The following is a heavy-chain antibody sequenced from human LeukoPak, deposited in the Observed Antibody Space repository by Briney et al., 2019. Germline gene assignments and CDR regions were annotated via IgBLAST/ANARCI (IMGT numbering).Heavy chain of an antibody. J-gene: IGHJ4*02. Sequence: GASVKVSCKASGYTFTSYGISWVRQAPGQGLEWMGGIIPIFGTANYAQKFQGRVTITADESTSTAYMELSSLRSEDTAVYYCARERVLPGRMATIGYYFDYWGQGTLVTVSS. CDR2: IIPIFGTA. D-gene: IGHD5-24*01. CDR1: GYTFTSYG. CDR3: ARERVLPGRMATIGYYFDY. V-gene: IGHV1-69*13.